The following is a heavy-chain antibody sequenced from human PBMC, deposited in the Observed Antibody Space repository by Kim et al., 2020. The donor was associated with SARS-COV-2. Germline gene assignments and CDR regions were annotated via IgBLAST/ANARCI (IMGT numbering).Heavy chain of an antibody. J-gene: IGHJ4*02. Sequence: KYYADSVKGRFTISRDNSKNTLYLQMNSLRAEDTAVYYCARDFQQLVLISWGQGTLVTVSS. CDR2: K. CDR3: ARDFQQLVLIS. D-gene: IGHD6-13*01. V-gene: IGHV3-30*01.